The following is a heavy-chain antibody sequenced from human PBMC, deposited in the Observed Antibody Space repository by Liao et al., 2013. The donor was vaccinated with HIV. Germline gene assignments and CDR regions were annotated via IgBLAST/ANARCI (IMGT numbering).Heavy chain of an antibody. Sequence: QVQLQQWGAGLLKPSETLSLTCAVYGGSFSGYYWSWIRQPPGKGLEWIGEINHSGSTNYNPSLKSRVTISVDTSKDQFSLKLTSVTAADTAIYFCARGCATTVITPGHHWSRGTLVSVYS. CDR1: GGSFSGYY. V-gene: IGHV4-34*01. J-gene: IGHJ4*01. CDR2: INHSGST. CDR3: ARGCATTVITPGHH. D-gene: IGHD4-23*01.